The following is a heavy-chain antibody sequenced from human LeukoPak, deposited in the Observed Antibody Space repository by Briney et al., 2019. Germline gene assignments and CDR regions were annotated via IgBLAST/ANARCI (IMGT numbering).Heavy chain of an antibody. CDR3: ATGHSYGYDY. J-gene: IGHJ4*02. CDR2: VKGDGRTT. D-gene: IGHD5-18*01. Sequence: PGGSLRLSCAASGPTFSDFWTHWVRQPPGKGLVWVALVKGDGRTTIYADSVKGRFTISRDNAKNTLYLQMNSLRADDSGVYYCATGHSYGYDYWGQGVLVTVSS. CDR1: GPTFSDFW. V-gene: IGHV3-74*01.